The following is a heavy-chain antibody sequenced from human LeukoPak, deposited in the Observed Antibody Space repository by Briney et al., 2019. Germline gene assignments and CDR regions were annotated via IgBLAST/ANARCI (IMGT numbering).Heavy chain of an antibody. V-gene: IGHV3-73*01. D-gene: IGHD3-9*01. CDR1: GFTLSGSA. Sequence: GGSLRLSCAASGFTLSGSAMHWVRQASGKGLEWVGRIRSKANSYATAYAASVKGRFTISRDDSKNTAYLQMNSLKSEDTAVYYCTRLAGDEYFDISRGPDWGQGTLVAVSS. CDR3: TRLAGDEYFDISRGPD. CDR2: IRSKANSYAT. J-gene: IGHJ4*02.